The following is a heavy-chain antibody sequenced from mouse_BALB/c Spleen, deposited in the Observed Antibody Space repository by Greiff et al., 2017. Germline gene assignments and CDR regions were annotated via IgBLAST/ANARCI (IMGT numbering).Heavy chain of an antibody. CDR3: TRLPDYAMDY. V-gene: IGHV6-6*02. J-gene: IGHJ4*01. CDR1: GFTFSNYW. D-gene: IGHD5-5*01. CDR2: IRLKSDNYAT. Sequence: DVQLVESGGGLVQPGGSMKLSCVASGFTFSNYWMNWVRQSPEKGLEWVAEIRLKSDNYATHYAESVKGRFTISRDDSKSSVYLQMNNLRAEDTGIYYCTRLPDYAMDYWGQGTSVTVSS.